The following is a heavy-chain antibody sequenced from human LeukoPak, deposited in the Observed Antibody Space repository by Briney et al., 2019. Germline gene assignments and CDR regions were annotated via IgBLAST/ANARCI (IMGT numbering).Heavy chain of an antibody. J-gene: IGHJ4*02. CDR2: ISAYNGNT. V-gene: IGHV1-18*01. D-gene: IGHD3-22*01. Sequence: GASVKVSCKASGYTFTSYGISWVRQAPGQGLEWMGWISAYNGNTNYAQKLQGRVTMTTDTSTSTAYMELRSLRSDDTAVYYCASGDYYDSSGYYLGYWGQGTLVTVSS. CDR1: GYTFTSYG. CDR3: ASGDYYDSSGYYLGY.